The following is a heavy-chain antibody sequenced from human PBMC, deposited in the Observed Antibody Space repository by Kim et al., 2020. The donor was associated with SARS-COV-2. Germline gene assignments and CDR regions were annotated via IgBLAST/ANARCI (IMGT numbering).Heavy chain of an antibody. V-gene: IGHV1-8*01. CDR1: GYNFIRFD. Sequence: ASVKVSCKASGYNFIRFDINWVRQAAGQGLEWLGWMAPKSGNTGYVQKFQGRITMTRNTSISTAYMELNFLKPEDTGVYYCARGENSDPWGQGTLVTVSS. CDR3: ARGENSDP. CDR2: MAPKSGNT. J-gene: IGHJ5*02.